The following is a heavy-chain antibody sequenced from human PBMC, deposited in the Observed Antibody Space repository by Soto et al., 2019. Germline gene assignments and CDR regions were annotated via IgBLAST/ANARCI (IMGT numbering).Heavy chain of an antibody. J-gene: IGHJ6*02. CDR2: MSFDGNNE. CDR1: GFTFSSYA. CDR3: ARDLDRGYYYGMDV. D-gene: IGHD3-16*02. V-gene: IGHV3-30-3*01. Sequence: GGSLRLSCAASGFTFSSYAMHWVRQAPGKGLEWVAVMSFDGNNEYYADSVKGRFTISRDTSKNTLYLQMNSLRAEDTAVYYCARDLDRGYYYGMDVWGQGTTVTVSS.